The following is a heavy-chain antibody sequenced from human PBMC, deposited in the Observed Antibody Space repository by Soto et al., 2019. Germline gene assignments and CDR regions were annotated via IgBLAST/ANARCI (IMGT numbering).Heavy chain of an antibody. CDR2: IHWDDDK. D-gene: IGHD3-10*01. Sequence: QITLKESGPTLVKPTQTLTLTCTFSGFSLSTSGVGVGWIRQPPGKALEWLALIHWDDDKRYSPSLKSRLTTTKDTSKNPVVLTRTNMDPVDTATYYCARYYGSGSIDWGQGTLVTVSS. J-gene: IGHJ4*02. CDR3: ARYYGSGSID. CDR1: GFSLSTSGVG. V-gene: IGHV2-5*02.